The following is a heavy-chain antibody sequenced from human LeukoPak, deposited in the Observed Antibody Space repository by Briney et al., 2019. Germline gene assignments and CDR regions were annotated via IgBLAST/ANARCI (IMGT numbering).Heavy chain of an antibody. D-gene: IGHD6-13*01. CDR2: IYHSGST. CDR1: GYSISSGYY. J-gene: IGHJ5*02. V-gene: IGHV4-38-2*02. Sequence: PSETLSLTCTVSGYSISSGYYWGWIRQPPGKGLEWIGNIYHSGSTYYNPSLKSRVTISIDTSKNQFSLKLNSVTAADTAVYHCARAYSSSWYWNWFDPWGQGTLVTVSS. CDR3: ARAYSSSWYWNWFDP.